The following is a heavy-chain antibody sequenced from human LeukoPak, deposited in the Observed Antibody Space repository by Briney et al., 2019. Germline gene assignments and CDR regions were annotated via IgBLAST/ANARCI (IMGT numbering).Heavy chain of an antibody. J-gene: IGHJ4*02. D-gene: IGHD5-18*01. CDR3: ARGPGYGPPV. CDR2: ISSSSSTI. Sequence: GGSLRLSCAASGFTFSSYSMNWVRQAPGKGLEWVSYISSSSSTIYYADSVKGRFTISRDNAKNSLYLQMNSLRAEDTAVYYCARGPGYGPPVWGQGTLVTVSS. CDR1: GFTFSSYS. V-gene: IGHV3-48*04.